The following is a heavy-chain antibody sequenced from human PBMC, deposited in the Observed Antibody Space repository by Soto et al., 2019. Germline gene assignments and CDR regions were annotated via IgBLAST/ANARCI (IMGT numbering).Heavy chain of an antibody. CDR2: IWYDGSQR. J-gene: IGHJ4*02. D-gene: IGHD4-17*01. Sequence: PGWSLRLSCASSGFTFNTHGMHWVRQAPGKGLEWVAVIWYDGSQRYYADFVRGRFTISRDNSQNTLYLQMTSLRAEDTAVYYCARIDDYGDYVTDYWGQGALVTVSS. CDR3: ARIDDYGDYVTDY. V-gene: IGHV3-33*01. CDR1: GFTFNTHG.